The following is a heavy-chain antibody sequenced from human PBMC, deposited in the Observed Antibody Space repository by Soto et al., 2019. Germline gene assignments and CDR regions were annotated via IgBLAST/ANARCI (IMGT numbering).Heavy chain of an antibody. V-gene: IGHV3-11*05. Sequence: QVQLVESRGGLVKPGGSLRLSCAASGFTFSDYYMSWIRQAPGKGLEWVSYISSSSSYTNYADSVKGRFTISRDNAKNSLYLQMNSLRAEDTAVYYCARARLVSLLMDVWGQGTTVTVSS. D-gene: IGHD2-21*01. CDR1: GFTFSDYY. CDR3: ARARLVSLLMDV. CDR2: ISSSSSYT. J-gene: IGHJ6*02.